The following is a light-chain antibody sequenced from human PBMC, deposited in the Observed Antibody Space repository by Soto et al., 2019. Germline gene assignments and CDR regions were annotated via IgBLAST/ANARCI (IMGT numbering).Light chain of an antibody. CDR2: EVS. J-gene: IGLJ2*01. V-gene: IGLV2-14*01. Sequence: QSALTQPASVSGSPGQSITISCTGTSSDVGGYNYVSWYQQHPGKAPKLMIYEVSNRPSGVSDRFSGSKSGNTASLTISGLQAEDEADYYCSSYTSSGTRGLFGGGTKVTVL. CDR3: SSYTSSGTRGL. CDR1: SSDVGGYNY.